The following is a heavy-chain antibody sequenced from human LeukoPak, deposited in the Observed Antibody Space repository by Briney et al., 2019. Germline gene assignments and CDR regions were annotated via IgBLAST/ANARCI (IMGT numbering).Heavy chain of an antibody. Sequence: GGSLRLSCAASGFTFSSYSMNWVRQAPGKGLEWVSSISSSSSYIYYADSVKGRLTISRDNAKKSLYLQMNSLRAEDTAVYYCARSQSMAAASYWGQGTLVTVSS. D-gene: IGHD6-13*01. CDR2: ISSSSSYI. V-gene: IGHV3-21*01. CDR3: ARSQSMAAASY. CDR1: GFTFSSYS. J-gene: IGHJ4*02.